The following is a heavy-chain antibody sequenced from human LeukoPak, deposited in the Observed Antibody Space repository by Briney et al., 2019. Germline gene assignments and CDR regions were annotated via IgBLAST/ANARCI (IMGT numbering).Heavy chain of an antibody. CDR3: ARDLTVRGARGH. CDR2: IIPIIGTP. V-gene: IGHV1-69*05. D-gene: IGHD3-10*01. CDR1: GGTFSTYG. Sequence: SVKVSCKASGGTFSTYGTSWVRQAPGQGLEWMGGIIPIIGTPKFAQKFQGRVTITTDEVTTTVYMELSRLRLEDTAVYYCARDLTVRGARGHWGQGTLVTVSS. J-gene: IGHJ4*02.